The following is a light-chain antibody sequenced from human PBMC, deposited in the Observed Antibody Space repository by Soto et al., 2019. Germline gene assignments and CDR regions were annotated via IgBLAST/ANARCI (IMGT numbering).Light chain of an antibody. CDR1: QTISSW. J-gene: IGKJ1*01. V-gene: IGKV1-5*03. CDR3: QHYNSYEES. CDR2: KAS. Sequence: DIQMTQSPSTLSGSVGARVTITCRASQTISSWLAWYQQKPGKAPKLLIYKASTLKSWVTSRFSGSGSGKEFTLTISSVQTDDFATYYCQHYNSYEESFGQGTKVE.